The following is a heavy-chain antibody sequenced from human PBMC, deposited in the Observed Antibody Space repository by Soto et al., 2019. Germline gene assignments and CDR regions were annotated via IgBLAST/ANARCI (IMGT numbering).Heavy chain of an antibody. J-gene: IGHJ6*02. CDR2: IIPIFGTA. Sequence: GASVKVSCKASGGTFSSYAISWVRQAPGQGLEWMGGIIPIFGTANYAQKFQGRVTITADESTSTAYMELSSLRSEDTAVYYCASSDTAMVTTLGPDPWYYYYYYGMDVWGQGTTVTVSS. CDR1: GGTFSSYA. CDR3: ASSDTAMVTTLGPDPWYYYYYYGMDV. V-gene: IGHV1-69*13. D-gene: IGHD5-18*01.